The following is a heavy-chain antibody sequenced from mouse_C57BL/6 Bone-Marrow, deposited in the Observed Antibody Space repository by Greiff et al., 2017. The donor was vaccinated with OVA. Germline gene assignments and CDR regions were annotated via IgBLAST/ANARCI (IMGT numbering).Heavy chain of an antibody. V-gene: IGHV5-17*01. CDR3: AGGLVPWFAY. J-gene: IGHJ3*01. D-gene: IGHD4-1*01. Sequence: EVHLVESGGGLVKPGGSLKLSCAASGFTFSDYGMHWVRQAPEKGLEWVAYISSGSSTIYYADTVKGRFTISRDNAKNTLFLQMTSLRSEDTAMYYCAGGLVPWFAYWGQGTLVTVSA. CDR1: GFTFSDYG. CDR2: ISSGSSTI.